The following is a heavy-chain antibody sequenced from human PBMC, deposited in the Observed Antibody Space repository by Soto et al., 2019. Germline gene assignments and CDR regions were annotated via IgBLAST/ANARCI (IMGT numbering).Heavy chain of an antibody. J-gene: IGHJ6*02. CDR1: EFTFNTYA. D-gene: IGHD1-7*01. CDR3: ARDVGNYVPYYYGMDV. CDR2: IAYDGNDK. Sequence: QAQLVESGGGVVQPGRSLRLSCEASEFTFNTYAMHWVRQAPGKGLEWVAVIAYDGNDKYYADSVKGRFTISRDKSKNALYLQMNTLRPEDTAMYYCARDVGNYVPYYYGMDVWGQGTTVNVSS. V-gene: IGHV3-30*03.